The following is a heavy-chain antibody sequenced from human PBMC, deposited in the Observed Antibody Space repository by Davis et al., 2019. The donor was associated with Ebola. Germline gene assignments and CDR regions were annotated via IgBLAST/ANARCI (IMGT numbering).Heavy chain of an antibody. Sequence: PGGSLRLSCAAPGFTFSSYSMNWVRQAPGTGLEWVSFISSSSNYIYYADSVKVRFTTSRYNAKHSLYLQMNTLRAEDTAVYYCVRDPALVVTGGGWHFDLWGRGTLVTVSS. CDR2: ISSSSNYI. CDR3: VRDPALVVTGGGWHFDL. V-gene: IGHV3-21*01. J-gene: IGHJ2*01. CDR1: GFTFSSYS. D-gene: IGHD2-21*02.